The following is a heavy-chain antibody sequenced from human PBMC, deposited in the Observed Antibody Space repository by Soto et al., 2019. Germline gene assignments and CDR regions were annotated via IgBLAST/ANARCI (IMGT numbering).Heavy chain of an antibody. J-gene: IGHJ6*02. Sequence: SVKVSCKASGGTFSSYAISWVRQAPGQGLEWMGGIIPIFGTANYAQKFQGRVTITADESTSTAYMELSSLRSEDTAVYYCARDVVTAMAHYYYGMDVWGQGTTVTVSS. D-gene: IGHD5-18*01. V-gene: IGHV1-69*13. CDR2: IIPIFGTA. CDR3: ARDVVTAMAHYYYGMDV. CDR1: GGTFSSYA.